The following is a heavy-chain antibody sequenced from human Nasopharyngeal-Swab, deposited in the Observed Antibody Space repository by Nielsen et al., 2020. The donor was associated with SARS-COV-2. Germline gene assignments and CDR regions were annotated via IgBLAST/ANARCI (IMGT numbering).Heavy chain of an antibody. V-gene: IGHV4-39*07. D-gene: IGHD6-13*01. J-gene: IGHJ4*02. Sequence: SETLSLTCTVSGGSISDSNYYWGWIRQAPGKGLEWIGSRSYSGTTYYNPSLKSRVTISLDTSKNQFSLKLTSVTAADTAVYYCVREAAAATQLLDFWGQGTLVTVSS. CDR3: VREAAAATQLLDF. CDR2: RSYSGTT. CDR1: GGSISDSNYY.